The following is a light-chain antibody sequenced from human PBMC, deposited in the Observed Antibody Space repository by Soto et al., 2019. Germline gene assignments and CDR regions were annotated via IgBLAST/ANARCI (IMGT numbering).Light chain of an antibody. J-gene: IGLJ3*02. V-gene: IGLV2-8*01. Sequence: QSALTQPPSASGSPGQSVTISCTGTSSDVGAYNYVSWYQQHAGKAPKLVIYEATKRPSGVPDRFSGSKSANTASLTVSGRQAEDEADYYCSSFASSNTLVFGGGTKVTVL. CDR1: SSDVGAYNY. CDR3: SSFASSNTLV. CDR2: EAT.